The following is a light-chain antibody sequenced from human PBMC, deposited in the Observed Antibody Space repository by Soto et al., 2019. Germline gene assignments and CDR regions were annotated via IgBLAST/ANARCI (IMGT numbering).Light chain of an antibody. V-gene: IGLV1-40*01. CDR1: SSSVGAAYD. CDR2: SNT. CDR3: QSYDNILGAVV. Sequence: QSVLTQPPSVSGAPGQRVTISCTGSSSSVGAAYDVHWYQHLPGTAPKLLIFSNTNRPSGVPDRFSGSKSGSSVSLAIAGLQAEDEGDYYCQSYDNILGAVVFGGGTKLTVL. J-gene: IGLJ2*01.